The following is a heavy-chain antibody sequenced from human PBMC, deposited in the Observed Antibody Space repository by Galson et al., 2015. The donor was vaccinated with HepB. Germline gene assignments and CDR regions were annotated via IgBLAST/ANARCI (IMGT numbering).Heavy chain of an antibody. CDR1: GGTFSSYT. CDR2: INPSGGST. CDR3: ARAGPDSSGYYRVTDY. V-gene: IGHV1-46*01. D-gene: IGHD3-22*01. J-gene: IGHJ4*02. Sequence: SVKVSCKASGGTFSSYTISWVRQAPGQGLEWMGIINPSGGSTSYAQKFQGRVTMTRDTSTSTVYMELSSLRSEDTAVYYCARAGPDSSGYYRVTDYWGQGTLVTVSS.